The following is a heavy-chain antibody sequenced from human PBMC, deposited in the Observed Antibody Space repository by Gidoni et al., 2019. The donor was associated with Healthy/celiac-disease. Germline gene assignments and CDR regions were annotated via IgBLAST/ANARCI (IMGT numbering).Heavy chain of an antibody. CDR3: ARALVVVVAVFAFDI. D-gene: IGHD2-15*01. CDR2: LIPILGTA. Sequence: QVQLVQSGAEGKKPGSSVKVSGKAAGGTCSSYAISWVRQAPGQGLEWMGGLIPILGTANYAQKCQGRVTITADKSTSTAYMELSSLRSEDTAVYYCARALVVVVAVFAFDIWGQGTMVTVSS. J-gene: IGHJ3*02. CDR1: GGTCSSYA. V-gene: IGHV1-69*06.